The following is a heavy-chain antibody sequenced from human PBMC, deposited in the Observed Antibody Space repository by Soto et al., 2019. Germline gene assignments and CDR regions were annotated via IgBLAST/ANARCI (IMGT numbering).Heavy chain of an antibody. CDR3: ARVLRTAPVYFKH. V-gene: IGHV4-31*03. Sequence: TLSLTCTVSGGSISSGGYYWSWIRQHPGKGPEWIGYIYYSGSTYYNPSLKSRVTISVDTSKNQFSLKLSSVTAADTAVYYCARVLRTAPVYFKHWGQGTLVTVSS. CDR1: GGSISSGGYY. CDR2: IYYSGST. J-gene: IGHJ1*01.